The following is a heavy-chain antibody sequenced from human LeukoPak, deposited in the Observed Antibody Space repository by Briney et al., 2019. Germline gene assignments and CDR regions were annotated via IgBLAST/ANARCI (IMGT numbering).Heavy chain of an antibody. CDR1: GGSISSYY. Sequence: PSETLSLTCTVPGGSISSYYWSWIRQPPGKGLEWIGYIYYSGSTNYNPSLKSRVTISVDTSKNQFSLKLSSVTAADTAVYYCARDLGSYGPVDYWGQGTLVTVSS. V-gene: IGHV4-59*01. CDR2: IYYSGST. D-gene: IGHD5-18*01. CDR3: ARDLGSYGPVDY. J-gene: IGHJ4*02.